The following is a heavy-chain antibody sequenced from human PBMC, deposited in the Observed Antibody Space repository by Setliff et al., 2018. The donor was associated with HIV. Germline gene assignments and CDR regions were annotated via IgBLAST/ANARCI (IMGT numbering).Heavy chain of an antibody. CDR3: ARDGGQDSRGFGIYYYMDV. V-gene: IGHV3-64*02. J-gene: IGHJ6*03. CDR2: ISSSGGST. Sequence: GGSLRLSCAASGFTFSNYGMTWVRQAPGKGLEYVSAISSSGGSTYYADSVKGRFTISRDNSKNTRYLQMGTLRAEDMAVYYCARDGGQDSRGFGIYYYMDVWGKGTTVT. D-gene: IGHD6-19*01. CDR1: GFTFSNYG.